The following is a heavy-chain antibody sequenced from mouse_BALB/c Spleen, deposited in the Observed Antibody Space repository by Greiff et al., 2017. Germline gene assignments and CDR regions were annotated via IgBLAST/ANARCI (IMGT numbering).Heavy chain of an antibody. CDR2: IDPETGGT. V-gene: IGHV1-15*01. CDR3: TRSRALLRLLFAD. J-gene: IGHJ3*01. CDR1: GYTFTDYE. Sequence: QVQLQQSGAELVRPGASVTLSCKASGYTFTDYEMHWVKQTPVHGLEWIGAIDPETGGTAYNQKFKGKATLTADKSSSTAYMELRSLTSEDSAVYYCTRSRALLRLLFADWGQGTLVTVSA. D-gene: IGHD1-2*01.